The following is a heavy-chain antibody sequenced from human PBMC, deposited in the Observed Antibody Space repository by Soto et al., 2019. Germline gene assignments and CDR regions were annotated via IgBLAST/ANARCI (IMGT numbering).Heavy chain of an antibody. V-gene: IGHV3-23*01. D-gene: IGHD6-19*01. Sequence: PGGSLRLSCAASGFTFSSYPMNWVRQAPGKGLEWVSTISGSAGSTYYADSVKGRFTVSRDSSRNTLYLEMNSLRAEDTAIYYCARRVYRSQSDSWGKGTLVTVSS. CDR3: ARRVYRSQSDS. CDR1: GFTFSSYP. CDR2: ISGSAGST. J-gene: IGHJ4*02.